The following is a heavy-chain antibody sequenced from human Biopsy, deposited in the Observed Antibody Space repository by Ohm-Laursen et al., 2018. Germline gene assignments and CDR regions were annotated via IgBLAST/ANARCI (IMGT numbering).Heavy chain of an antibody. CDR2: IDPNSDDT. D-gene: IGHD4/OR15-4a*01. J-gene: IGHJ3*01. CDR3: ARASAYGVFDV. CDR1: GYTFTGHS. V-gene: IGHV1-2*06. Sequence: AAVKVSCKASGYTFTGHSCHWVRQAPGQRLEWVGRIDPNSDDTKYAQKFQGRIAMTTDTSITTAYLEVSSLTSDDAAVYFCARASAYGVFDVWGQGTIVTVSS.